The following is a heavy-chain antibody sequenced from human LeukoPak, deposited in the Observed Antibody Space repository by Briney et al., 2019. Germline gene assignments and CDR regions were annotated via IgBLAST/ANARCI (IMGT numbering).Heavy chain of an antibody. J-gene: IGHJ4*02. CDR3: ARKQKQLDY. Sequence: SETQSLTCTVSGYSISSGYYWGWIRPPPGKGLEWIGIIYHSGSTYYNPSLTSRATISVDTSKNQFSLKLSSVTAADTAVYYCARKQKQLDYWGQGTLVTVSS. CDR1: GYSISSGYY. V-gene: IGHV4-38-2*02. CDR2: IYHSGST. D-gene: IGHD5-18*01.